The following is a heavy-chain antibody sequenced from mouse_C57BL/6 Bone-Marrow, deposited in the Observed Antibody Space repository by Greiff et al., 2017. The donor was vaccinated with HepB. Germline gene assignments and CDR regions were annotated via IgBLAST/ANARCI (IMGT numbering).Heavy chain of an antibody. D-gene: IGHD1-1*01. V-gene: IGHV1-55*01. J-gene: IGHJ1*03. Sequence: QVQLKQPGAELVKPGASVKMSCKASGYTFTSYWITWVKQRPGQGLEWIGDIYPGSGSTNYNEKFKSKATLTVDTSSSTAYMQLSSLTSEDSAVYYCAYYYGSSSSYWYFDVWGTGTTVTVSS. CDR2: IYPGSGST. CDR1: GYTFTSYW. CDR3: AYYYGSSSSYWYFDV.